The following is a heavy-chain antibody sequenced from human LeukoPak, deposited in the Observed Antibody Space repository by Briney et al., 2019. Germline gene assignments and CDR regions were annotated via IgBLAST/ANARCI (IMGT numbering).Heavy chain of an antibody. CDR3: AKGSTGGKVDWFDP. V-gene: IGHV3-23*01. CDR2: FTAYGGT. D-gene: IGHD4-23*01. Sequence: GGSLGLSCAASGFIFSDYTMMWVRRAPGKGLQWVATFTAYGGTYYAASVKGRFAISRDNSRDTVSLYMNSLRVEDMAMYYCAKGSTGGKVDWFDPWGPGTLVTVSS. J-gene: IGHJ5*02. CDR1: GFIFSDYT.